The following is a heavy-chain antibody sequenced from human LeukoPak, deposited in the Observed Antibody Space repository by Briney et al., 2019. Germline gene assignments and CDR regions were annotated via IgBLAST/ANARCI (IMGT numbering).Heavy chain of an antibody. V-gene: IGHV1-2*02. Sequence: ASVKVSCKASGGTFSSHAISWVRQAPGQGLEWMGWINPNSGGTNYAQKFQGRVTMTRDTSISTAYMELNRLRSDDTAVYYCAPEYCGGDCIFDYWGQGTLVTVSS. D-gene: IGHD2-21*02. CDR2: INPNSGGT. J-gene: IGHJ4*02. CDR1: GGTFSSHA. CDR3: APEYCGGDCIFDY.